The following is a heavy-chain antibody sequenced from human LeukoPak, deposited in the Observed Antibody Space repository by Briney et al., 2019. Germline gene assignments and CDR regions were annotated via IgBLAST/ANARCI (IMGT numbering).Heavy chain of an antibody. Sequence: PGRSLRPACAPSALTFSRHGMGSVSQAPGNGLEWVAFIRYDGRAKNYPDSVKCRFPISRDNSETPLYLQMNSLRPEDTAVYYCAKGSYYCSNNCPQYDYFMDVGGKGTTVIVSS. CDR2: IRYDGRAK. CDR1: ALTFSRHG. CDR3: AKGSYYCSNNCPQYDYFMDV. D-gene: IGHD2-2*01. J-gene: IGHJ6*03. V-gene: IGHV3-30*02.